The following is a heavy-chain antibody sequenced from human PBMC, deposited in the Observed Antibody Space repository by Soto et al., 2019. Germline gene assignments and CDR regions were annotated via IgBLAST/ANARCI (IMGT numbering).Heavy chain of an antibody. D-gene: IGHD6-19*01. V-gene: IGHV4-4*07. Sequence: ETLSLTCTVSGGSISSYYWSWIRQPAGKGLGWIGRIYTSGSTNYNPSLKSRVTMSVDTSKNQFSLKLSSVTAADTAVYYCANQIAVADYFDYWGQGTLVTVSS. CDR1: GGSISSYY. CDR2: IYTSGST. J-gene: IGHJ4*02. CDR3: ANQIAVADYFDY.